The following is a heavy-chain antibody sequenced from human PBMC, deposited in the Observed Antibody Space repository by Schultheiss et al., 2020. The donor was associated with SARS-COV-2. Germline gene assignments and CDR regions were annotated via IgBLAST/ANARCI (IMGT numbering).Heavy chain of an antibody. J-gene: IGHJ4*02. CDR2: ITYSSSTI. V-gene: IGHV3-48*04. CDR3: ARNRIAAAVFDY. D-gene: IGHD6-13*01. CDR1: GFTFSSYS. Sequence: SCAASGFTFSSYSMNWVRQAPGKGLEWVSYITYSSSTIYYADSVKGRFTISRDNAKNSLYLQMNSLRAEDTAVYYCARNRIAAAVFDYWGQGTLVTVSS.